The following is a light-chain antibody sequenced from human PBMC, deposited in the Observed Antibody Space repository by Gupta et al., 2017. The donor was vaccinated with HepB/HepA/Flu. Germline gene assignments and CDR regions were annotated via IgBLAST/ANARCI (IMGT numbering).Light chain of an antibody. Sequence: DIVMTQSPLSLPVTLGAPASISCRSSQSLLPSNRYTNLDSYLQKPAQTPPLLLYVGSNRSSGVPHTISGSGSGTAFTLKISTMEAPDVGMSYCMQVLQTPWTFGQGTKVEIK. CDR3: MQVLQTPWT. J-gene: IGKJ1*01. CDR1: QSLLPSNRYTN. V-gene: IGKV2-28*01. CDR2: VGS.